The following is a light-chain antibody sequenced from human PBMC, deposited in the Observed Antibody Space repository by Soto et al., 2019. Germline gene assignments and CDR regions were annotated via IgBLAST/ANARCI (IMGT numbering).Light chain of an antibody. V-gene: IGLV1-44*01. CDR3: AAWDNSLDGPV. CDR1: SSNIGDSS. Sequence: QLVLTQSTSASGTPGQRVTVSCSGSSSNIGDSSVNWYRQVPGTAPKLLIYSDNQRPSGVPDRFSGSKSGTSASLAISGLQSEDEADYYCAAWDNSLDGPVFGGGTKLTVL. J-gene: IGLJ2*01. CDR2: SDN.